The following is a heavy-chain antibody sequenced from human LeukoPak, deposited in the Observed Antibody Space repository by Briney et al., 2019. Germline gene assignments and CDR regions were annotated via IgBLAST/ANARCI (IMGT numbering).Heavy chain of an antibody. CDR3: ARKLGGTTYFDY. CDR1: GFTFSSYE. Sequence: PGGSLRLSCAASGFTFSSYEMNWVRPAPGKGLEWVSYIRAGGSDRCHADSVKRRFTISRDDANNSLYLEMSSLRAEDTAVYYCARKLGGTTYFDYWGQGTRVTVSS. V-gene: IGHV3-48*03. J-gene: IGHJ4*02. CDR2: IRAGGSDR. D-gene: IGHD1-26*01.